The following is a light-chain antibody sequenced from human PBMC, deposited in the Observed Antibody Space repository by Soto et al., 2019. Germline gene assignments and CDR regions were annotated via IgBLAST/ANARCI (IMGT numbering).Light chain of an antibody. Sequence: DIQMTQSPSTLSGSVGDRFTITFLASQTISSWLAWYQQKPGKAPKLLIYKASTLKSGVPSRFSGSGSGTEFTLTISSLQPDDFATYYRQHYNSYSEAFGQGTKVDIK. CDR1: QTISSW. V-gene: IGKV1-5*03. J-gene: IGKJ1*01. CDR3: QHYNSYSEA. CDR2: KAS.